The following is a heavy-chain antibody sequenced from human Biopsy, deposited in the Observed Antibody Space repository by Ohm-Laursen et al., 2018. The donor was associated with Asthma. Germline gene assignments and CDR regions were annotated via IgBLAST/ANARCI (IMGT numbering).Heavy chain of an antibody. Sequence: SVKVSCKASGYSFELNGMSWVRQRPGQGLEWMGRINPNSGGTNYAQKFQGRVTMTSDTSISTAYMELSRLRSDDTALYYCARGQKSPGDRWFDPWGQGTLVTVSS. CDR3: ARGQKSPGDRWFDP. CDR2: INPNSGGT. CDR1: GYSFELNG. D-gene: IGHD7-27*01. J-gene: IGHJ5*02. V-gene: IGHV1-2*06.